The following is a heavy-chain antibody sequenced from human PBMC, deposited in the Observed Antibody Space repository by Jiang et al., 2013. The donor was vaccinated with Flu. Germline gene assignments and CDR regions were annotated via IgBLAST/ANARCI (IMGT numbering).Heavy chain of an antibody. Sequence: STSYAQKFQGRVTMTRDTSTSTVYMELSSLRSEDTAVYYCARGPGWGTYYYFDYWGQGTLVTVSS. CDR3: ARGPGWGTYYYFDY. CDR2: ST. V-gene: IGHV1-46*01. J-gene: IGHJ4*02. D-gene: IGHD1-1*01.